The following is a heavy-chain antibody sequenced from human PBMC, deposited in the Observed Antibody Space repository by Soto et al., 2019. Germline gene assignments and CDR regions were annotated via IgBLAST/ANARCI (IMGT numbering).Heavy chain of an antibody. Sequence: SETVSLTCAVSGFFISSGNYWGWIRKPPGKGLEWIGSIFHGGNTYYNPSLKSRVTISVDMSKNQFSLKLNSVTAADTAVYYCARARWYDAFDVWGQGTVVTVS. D-gene: IGHD2-15*01. CDR3: ARARWYDAFDV. CDR1: GFFISSGNY. CDR2: IFHGGNT. J-gene: IGHJ3*01. V-gene: IGHV4-38-2*01.